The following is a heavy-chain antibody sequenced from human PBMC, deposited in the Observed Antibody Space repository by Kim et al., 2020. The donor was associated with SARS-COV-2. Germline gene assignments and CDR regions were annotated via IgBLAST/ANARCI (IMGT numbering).Heavy chain of an antibody. J-gene: IGHJ4*02. CDR2: ISSSSYI. CDR1: GFTFSSYS. V-gene: IGHV3-21*01. D-gene: IGHD5-12*01. CDR3: ARDREWGYSGYDLGY. Sequence: GGSLRLSCAASGFTFSSYSMNWVRQAPGKGLEWVSSISSSSYIYYADSVKGRFTISRDNAKNSLYLQMNSLRAEDTAVYYCARDREWGYSGYDLGYWGQGTLVTVSS.